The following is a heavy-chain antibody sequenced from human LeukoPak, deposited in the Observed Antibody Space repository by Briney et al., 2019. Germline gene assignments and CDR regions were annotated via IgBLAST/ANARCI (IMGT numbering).Heavy chain of an antibody. V-gene: IGHV3-53*01. J-gene: IGHJ4*02. CDR1: GFTVSSNY. CDR3: ARGTVFRVFDY. CDR2: IYSGGST. D-gene: IGHD3-10*02. Sequence: GGSLRLSCAASGFTVSSNYMSWVRQAPGKGLEWVSVIYSGGSTYYADSVKGRFTISRDNSQNTLYLQMNSLRAEDTAVYYCARGTVFRVFDYWGQGTLVTVSS.